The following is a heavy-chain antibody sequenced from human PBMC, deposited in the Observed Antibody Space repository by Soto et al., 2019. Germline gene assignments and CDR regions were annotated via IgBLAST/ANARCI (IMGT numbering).Heavy chain of an antibody. D-gene: IGHD1-1*01. Sequence: GGSLRLSCEASGFTFINYAMSWVRQAPGKGLEWVASISDTGGDSYYADSMDGRFTISRDNSKNTLYLQINGLRAEDTAVYYCVRDLYRSATMPCLDHWGQGTLVTVYS. V-gene: IGHV3-23*01. CDR2: ISDTGGDS. CDR1: GFTFINYA. J-gene: IGHJ4*02. CDR3: VRDLYRSATMPCLDH.